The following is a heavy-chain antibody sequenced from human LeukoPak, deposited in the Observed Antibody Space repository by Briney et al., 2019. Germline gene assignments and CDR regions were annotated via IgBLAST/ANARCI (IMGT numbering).Heavy chain of an antibody. CDR1: GGTFSSYA. J-gene: IGHJ6*02. CDR2: IIPIFGTA. CDR3: ARDARGLSSTSSTPDGMDV. Sequence: SVKVSCKASGGTFSSYAISWVRQAPGQGLEWMGGIIPIFGTANYAQRFQGRVTITADESTSTAYMELSSLRSEDTAVYYCARDARGLSSTSSTPDGMDVWGQGTTVTVSS. D-gene: IGHD2-2*01. V-gene: IGHV1-69*13.